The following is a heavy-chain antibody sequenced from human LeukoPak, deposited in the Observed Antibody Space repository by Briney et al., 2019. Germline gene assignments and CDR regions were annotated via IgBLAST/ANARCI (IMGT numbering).Heavy chain of an antibody. V-gene: IGHV4-59*12. CDR3: ARDNWNYNYYYMDV. J-gene: IGHJ6*03. D-gene: IGHD1-20*01. Sequence: SETLSLTCAVYGGSFSGYYWSWIRQPPGKGLEWIGYIYYSGSTNYHPSLKSRVTISIDRSKNHFSLKLSSVTAADTAVYYCARDNWNYNYYYMDVWGKGTTVTVSS. CDR2: IYYSGST. CDR1: GGSFSGYY.